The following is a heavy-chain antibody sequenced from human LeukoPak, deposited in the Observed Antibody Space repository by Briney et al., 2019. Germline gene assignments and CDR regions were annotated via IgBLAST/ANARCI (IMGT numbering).Heavy chain of an antibody. CDR3: AKAPFYSTAPRPYFDY. Sequence: PGGSLRLSCAASGFTFSSYAMSWVRQAPGKGLEWVSAISGSGGSTYYADSVKGRFTISRDNSKNTLYLQMNSLRAEDTAVYYCAKAPFYSTAPRPYFDYWGQGTLVTVSS. CDR1: GFTFSSYA. D-gene: IGHD2-2*01. CDR2: ISGSGGST. J-gene: IGHJ4*02. V-gene: IGHV3-23*01.